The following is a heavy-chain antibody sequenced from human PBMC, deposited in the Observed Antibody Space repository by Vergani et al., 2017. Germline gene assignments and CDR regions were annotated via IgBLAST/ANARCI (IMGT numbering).Heavy chain of an antibody. V-gene: IGHV1-24*01. D-gene: IGHD3-22*01. J-gene: IGHJ4*02. CDR2: FDPDHGEV. Sequence: QVQLVQSGSEVRKPGASVKVSCQVSGYSLTELTIHWVRQAPGKGLEWMGGFDPDHGEVTFAHHIQGRVTMTEDRSTDTAYMELSSLRPEDTALYYCAIVTDCYDSSGYYLDYWGQGTLVTVSS. CDR1: GYSLTELT. CDR3: AIVTDCYDSSGYYLDY.